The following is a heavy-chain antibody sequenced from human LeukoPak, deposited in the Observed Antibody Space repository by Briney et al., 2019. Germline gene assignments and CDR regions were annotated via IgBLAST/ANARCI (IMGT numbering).Heavy chain of an antibody. CDR3: ASGRDVRNDY. V-gene: IGHV4-61*02. CDR1: GGSISSGSYY. CDR2: IYTSGST. D-gene: IGHD1-26*01. J-gene: IGHJ4*02. Sequence: SETLSLTCTVSGGSISSGSYYWSWIRQPAGKGLEWIGRIYTSGSTNYNPSLKSRVTISVDTSKNQSSLKLSSVTAADTAVYYCASGRDVRNDYWGQGTLVTVSS.